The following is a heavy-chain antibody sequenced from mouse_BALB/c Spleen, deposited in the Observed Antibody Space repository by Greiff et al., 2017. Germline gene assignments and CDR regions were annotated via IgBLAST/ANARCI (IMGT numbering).Heavy chain of an antibody. V-gene: IGHV1S56*01. CDR3: ARDGYYDAMDY. J-gene: IGHJ4*01. CDR2: IYPGNVNT. D-gene: IGHD2-3*01. Sequence: VQLQESGPELVKPGASVRISCKASGYTFTSYYIHWVKQRPGQGLEWIGWIYPGNVNTKYNEKFKGKATLTADKSSSTAYMQLSSLTSEDSAVYFCARDGYYDAMDYWGQGTSVTVSS. CDR1: GYTFTSYY.